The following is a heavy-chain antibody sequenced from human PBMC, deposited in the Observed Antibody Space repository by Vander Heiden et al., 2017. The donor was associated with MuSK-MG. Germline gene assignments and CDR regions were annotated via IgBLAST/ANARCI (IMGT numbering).Heavy chain of an antibody. Sequence: QVQLVQSGAEVKKPGSSVRVPCKASGGTFSSYGNSWVRQAPGQGREWMGGIIPFFGTTNYAQKFQDRVTITADESTNTAYMELSSLRSEDTAVFYCARGGYYYGSGDNNYYYYMEVWGKGTTVTVSS. J-gene: IGHJ6*03. V-gene: IGHV1-69*01. CDR3: ARGGYYYGSGDNNYYYYMEV. D-gene: IGHD3-10*01. CDR1: GGTFSSYG. CDR2: IIPFFGTT.